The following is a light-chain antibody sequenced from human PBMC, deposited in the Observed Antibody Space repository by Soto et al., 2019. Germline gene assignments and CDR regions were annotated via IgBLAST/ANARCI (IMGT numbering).Light chain of an antibody. J-gene: IGKJ1*01. Sequence: DIQMTNSPSSLSASVGYRFTITCRASQIISTYLNWYQQKAGLAPKLLIYAASSLQSGVPSRFSGSGSGTDFTLTISSLQPEDFATYYCQQTYSTPPTFGQGTMVDVK. V-gene: IGKV1-39*01. CDR2: AAS. CDR3: QQTYSTPPT. CDR1: QIISTY.